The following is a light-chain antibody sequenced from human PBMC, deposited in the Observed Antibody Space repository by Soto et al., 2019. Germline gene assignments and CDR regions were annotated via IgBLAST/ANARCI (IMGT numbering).Light chain of an antibody. V-gene: IGKV3-20*01. CDR2: GAS. Sequence: EIVLTQSPGTLSLSPGERATLSCRASPTFSNSFLSWFQQIPGQAPRLLIYGASMGATGIPDRFSGSGSGTDFTLTISRLEPEDFALYYCQHYNNWPTFGQGTKVDIK. CDR1: PTFSNSF. J-gene: IGKJ1*01. CDR3: QHYNNWPT.